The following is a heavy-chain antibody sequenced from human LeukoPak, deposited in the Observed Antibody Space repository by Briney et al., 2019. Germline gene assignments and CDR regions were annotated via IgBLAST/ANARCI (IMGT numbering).Heavy chain of an antibody. V-gene: IGHV3-48*01. CDR3: ARERWDLINGIYKKYGLDV. CDR1: GFTFSSHS. CDR2: ISSSSSTI. J-gene: IGHJ6*02. Sequence: GGSLRLSCIASGFTFSSHSMNWVRQAPGKGLEWVSYISSSSSTIYYADSVKGRFSISRDNVKNSLYLQMNSLGAEDTAVYYCARERWDLINGIYKKYGLDVWGQGTTVTVSS. D-gene: IGHD5-12*01.